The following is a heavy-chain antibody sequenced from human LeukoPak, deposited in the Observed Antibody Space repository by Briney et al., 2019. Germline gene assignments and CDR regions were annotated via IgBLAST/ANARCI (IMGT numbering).Heavy chain of an antibody. Sequence: SETLSLTCAVYGGSFSGYYWSWIRQPPGKGLEWIGRIYSSGSAIYNPSLKSRVSISVDTSKNQFSLNLRSVTAADTGIYYCARDSSYGSASYDYFDYWGQGSVVSVSS. V-gene: IGHV4-34*01. CDR2: IYSSGSA. J-gene: IGHJ4*02. CDR1: GGSFSGYY. D-gene: IGHD3-10*01. CDR3: ARDSSYGSASYDYFDY.